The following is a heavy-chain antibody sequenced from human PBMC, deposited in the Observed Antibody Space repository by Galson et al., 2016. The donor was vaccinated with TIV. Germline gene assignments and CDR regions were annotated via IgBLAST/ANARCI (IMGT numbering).Heavy chain of an antibody. CDR1: GFSLTTGGLR. D-gene: IGHD4-11*01. J-gene: IGHJ4*02. V-gene: IGHV2-70*04. CDR2: LDWDDDK. Sequence: PALVKPTQTLTLTCSFSGFSLTTGGLRVSWIRQPPGKALEWLARLDWDDDKFYSTSLRTRITIPKDTSKNQVVLTMTNMDPVDTATYYCAHHDYNNLFAYWGQGTLVTVSS. CDR3: AHHDYNNLFAY.